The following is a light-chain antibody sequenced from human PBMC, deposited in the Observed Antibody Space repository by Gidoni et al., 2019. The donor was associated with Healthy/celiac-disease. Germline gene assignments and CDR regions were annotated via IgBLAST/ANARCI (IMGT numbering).Light chain of an antibody. CDR1: QDISNY. CDR3: QQYDNLPSIT. V-gene: IGKV1-33*01. CDR2: DAS. Sequence: DIQMTQSPSSLSASVGDRVTITCQASQDISNYLNWYQQKPGKAPKLLIYDASNLETGVPSRFSGSGSGTDFTSTISSLQPEDIATYYCQQYDNLPSITFGQGTRLGLN. J-gene: IGKJ5*01.